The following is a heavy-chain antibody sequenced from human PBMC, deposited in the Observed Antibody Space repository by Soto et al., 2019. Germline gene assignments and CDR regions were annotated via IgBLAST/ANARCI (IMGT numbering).Heavy chain of an antibody. V-gene: IGHV3-30*18. Sequence: PGGSLRLSCEVSGFTFSDFGLDWVRQAPGKGLEWVAIISHDGSKRFYADSVKGRFTISRDNSKNTLYLQMSSLRPEDTALCYCAKTATYVDGYDNTGYSSEDYWGHGTLVTVSS. CDR1: GFTFSDFG. J-gene: IGHJ4*01. D-gene: IGHD3-22*01. CDR2: ISHDGSKR. CDR3: AKTATYVDGYDNTGYSSEDY.